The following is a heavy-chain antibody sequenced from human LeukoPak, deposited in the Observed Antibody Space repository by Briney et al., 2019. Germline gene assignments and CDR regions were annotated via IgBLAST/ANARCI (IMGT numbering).Heavy chain of an antibody. J-gene: IGHJ4*02. CDR1: GYTFTSYD. CDR3: ARERGRY. D-gene: IGHD2-15*01. CDR2: INPNSGGT. V-gene: IGHV1-2*02. Sequence: ASVKVSCKASGYTFTSYDINWVRQATGQGLEWMGWINPNSGGTNYAQKFQGRVTMTRDTSISTAYMELSRLRSDDTAVYYCARERGRYWGQGTLVTVSS.